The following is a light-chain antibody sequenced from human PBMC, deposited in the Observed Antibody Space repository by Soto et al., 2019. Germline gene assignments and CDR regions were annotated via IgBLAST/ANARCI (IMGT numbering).Light chain of an antibody. CDR1: QGIRND. CDR2: AAS. Sequence: DIQMTQSPSSLSSSVGDRVTITCRASQGIRNDLFWYQQKPGKAPKRLIYAASTLQRGAPSRFSGSGSGTEFTLTISSLQPEDFATYYCLQHNSYPRTFGQGTEVEIK. J-gene: IGKJ1*01. V-gene: IGKV1-17*01. CDR3: LQHNSYPRT.